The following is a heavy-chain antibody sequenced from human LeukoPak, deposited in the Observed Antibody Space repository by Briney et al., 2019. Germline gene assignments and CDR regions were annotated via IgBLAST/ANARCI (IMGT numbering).Heavy chain of an antibody. Sequence: GGSLRLSCAASGFTFNDYEMNWVRQAPGKGLEWISYISRSGSSIYYADSVQGRFTISRDNAKNSLYLQVNSLRAEDTAVYYCARSTVTNYFDHWGQGTLVTVSS. CDR2: ISRSGSSI. CDR1: GFTFNDYE. D-gene: IGHD4-17*01. J-gene: IGHJ4*02. CDR3: ARSTVTNYFDH. V-gene: IGHV3-48*03.